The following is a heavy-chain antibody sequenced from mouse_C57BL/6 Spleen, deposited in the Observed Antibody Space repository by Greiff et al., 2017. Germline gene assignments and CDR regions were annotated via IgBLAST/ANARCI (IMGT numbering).Heavy chain of an antibody. J-gene: IGHJ4*01. CDR1: GFSLTSYA. Sequence: QVQLQQTGPGLVAPSQSLSITCTVSGFSLTSYAISWVRQPPGKGLEWLGVIWTGGGTNYNSALKSRLSISKDNSKSQVFLKMNSLQTDDTARYYCAIMPHYYGSSHAMDYWGQGTSVTVSS. CDR2: IWTGGGT. V-gene: IGHV2-9-1*01. CDR3: AIMPHYYGSSHAMDY. D-gene: IGHD1-1*01.